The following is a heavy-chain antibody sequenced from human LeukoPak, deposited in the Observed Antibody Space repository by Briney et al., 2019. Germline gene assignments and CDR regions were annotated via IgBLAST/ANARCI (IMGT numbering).Heavy chain of an antibody. J-gene: IGHJ4*02. CDR2: INHSGST. D-gene: IGHD3-22*01. Sequence: SETLSLTCAVYGGSFSGYYWSWIRQPPGKGLEWSGEINHSGSTNYNPSLKSRVTISVDTSKNQFSLKLSSVTAADTAVYYCARGLGDYYDRSGDDYWGQGTLVTVSS. CDR1: GGSFSGYY. V-gene: IGHV4-34*01. CDR3: ARGLGDYYDRSGDDY.